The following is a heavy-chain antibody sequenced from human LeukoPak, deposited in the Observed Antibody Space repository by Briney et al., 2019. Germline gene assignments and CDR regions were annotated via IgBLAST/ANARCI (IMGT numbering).Heavy chain of an antibody. J-gene: IGHJ6*03. Sequence: SDTLSLTCAVYGGLFRGYYWGWIRQPPGKGLEWIGEIYHSGSTKYKPSLKRRVPTSVDTSKNQFSLKLSSVTAADTAVYYCARGGTMIEGYYYMGVWGQGTTVTVSS. CDR3: ARGGTMIEGYYYMGV. CDR2: IYHSGST. V-gene: IGHV4-34*01. CDR1: GGLFRGYY. D-gene: IGHD3-22*01.